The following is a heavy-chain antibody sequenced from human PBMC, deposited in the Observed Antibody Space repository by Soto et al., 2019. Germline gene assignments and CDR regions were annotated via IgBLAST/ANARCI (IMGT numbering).Heavy chain of an antibody. CDR3: ARVRAELGYCSGGSCLPYYYGMDV. D-gene: IGHD2-15*01. Sequence: QVQLVQSGGEVKKPGASVKVSCKASGYTFTSYGISWVRQAPGQGLGWMGWISAYNGDTEYAQKFQGRVTMTTDTSTSTVYRELRSLRSDDTAVYYCARVRAELGYCSGGSCLPYYYGMDVWGQGTTVTVSS. V-gene: IGHV1-18*01. CDR2: ISAYNGDT. CDR1: GYTFTSYG. J-gene: IGHJ6*02.